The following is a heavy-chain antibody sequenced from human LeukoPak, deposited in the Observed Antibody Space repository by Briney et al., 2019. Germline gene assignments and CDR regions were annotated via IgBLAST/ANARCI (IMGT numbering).Heavy chain of an antibody. CDR1: GFTFSSYA. D-gene: IGHD3-9*01. CDR2: ISYDGSNK. CDR3: ARDKLVTIFDY. J-gene: IGHJ4*02. Sequence: GGSLRLSCAASGFTFSSYAMHWIRQAPGKGLEWVAVISYDGSNKYYADSVKGRFTISRDNSKNTLYLQMNSLRAEDTAVYYCARDKLVTIFDYWGQGTLVTVSS. V-gene: IGHV3-30-3*01.